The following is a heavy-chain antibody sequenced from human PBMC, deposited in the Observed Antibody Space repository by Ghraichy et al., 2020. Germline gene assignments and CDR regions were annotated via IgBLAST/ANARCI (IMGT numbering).Heavy chain of an antibody. V-gene: IGHV3-11*06. CDR1: EFIFSDYY. CDR3: ARKHYKSGFFDL. D-gene: IGHD1-1*01. Sequence: LSLTCAASEFIFSDYYMSWIRQAPGQGLEWVSYICSDCTYTDYADSVKGRFTISRDNAKNSLYLQMNSLRAEDTAVYYCARKHYKSGFFDLWGRGTLVTLSS. CDR2: ICSDCTYT. J-gene: IGHJ2*01.